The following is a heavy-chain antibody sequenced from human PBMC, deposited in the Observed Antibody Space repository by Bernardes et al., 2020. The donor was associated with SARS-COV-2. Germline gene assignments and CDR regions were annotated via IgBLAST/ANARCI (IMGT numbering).Heavy chain of an antibody. CDR3: ARGGVYYDSSGYPPRYYYYYGMDV. CDR2: INPNSGGT. J-gene: IGHJ6*02. Sequence: ASVKVSCKASGYTFTGYYMHWVRQAPGQGLEWMGWINPNSGGTNYAQKFQGWVTMTRDTSISTAYMELSRLRSDDTAVYYCARGGVYYDSSGYPPRYYYYYGMDVWGQGTTVTVSS. D-gene: IGHD3-22*01. CDR1: GYTFTGYY. V-gene: IGHV1-2*04.